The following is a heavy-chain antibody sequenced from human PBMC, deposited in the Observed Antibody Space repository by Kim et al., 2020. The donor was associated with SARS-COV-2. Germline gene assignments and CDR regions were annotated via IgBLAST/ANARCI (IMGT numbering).Heavy chain of an antibody. D-gene: IGHD5-12*01. J-gene: IGHJ4*02. Sequence: GESLKISCAVSGFSFTGHRITWVRRLPGKGLEWMARIDPSESYTNYNPSFQGHVVLSADKSISTAYLQWSSLKASDTAIYFCARQYRDGYTYYFDYWGQGTLVTVSS. CDR2: IDPSESYT. CDR3: ARQYRDGYTYYFDY. CDR1: GFSFTGHR. V-gene: IGHV5-10-1*01.